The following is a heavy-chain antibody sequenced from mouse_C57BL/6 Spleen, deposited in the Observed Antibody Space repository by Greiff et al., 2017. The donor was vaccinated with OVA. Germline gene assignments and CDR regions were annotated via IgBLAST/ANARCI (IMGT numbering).Heavy chain of an antibody. D-gene: IGHD1-1*01. CDR2: IDPSDSET. J-gene: IGHJ3*01. V-gene: IGHV1-52*01. CDR1: GYTFTSCW. Sequence: QVQLKQPGAELVRPGSSVKLSCKASGYTFTSCWMHWVKQRPIQGLEWIGNIDPSDSETHYNQKFKDKATLTVDKSSSTAYMQLSSLTSEDSAVYYCARGDGNSYGTFAYWGQGTLVTVSA. CDR3: ARGDGNSYGTFAY.